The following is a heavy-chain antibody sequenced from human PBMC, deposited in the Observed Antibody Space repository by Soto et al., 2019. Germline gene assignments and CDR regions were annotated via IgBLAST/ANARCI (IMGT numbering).Heavy chain of an antibody. J-gene: IGHJ4*02. CDR1: GGSISSSSYY. V-gene: IGHV4-39*01. CDR3: ARGFDYYDSTRIFDD. CDR2: IYYSGST. D-gene: IGHD3-22*01. Sequence: QLQLQESGPGLVKPSETLSLTCTVSGGSISSSSYYWGWIRQPPGKGLEWIGSIYYSGSTYYNPSLKSRVTISVDTSKKQFSLNLSSVTAADTAVYYCARGFDYYDSTRIFDDWGQGTLVTVSS.